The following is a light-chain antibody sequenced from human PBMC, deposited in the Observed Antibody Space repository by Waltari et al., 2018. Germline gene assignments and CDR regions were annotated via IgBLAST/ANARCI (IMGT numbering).Light chain of an antibody. Sequence: ITCRASQSISNYLNWYQQKPGKAPKLLIYAASSLQSGVPSRFSGSGSGTDFTLTVSSLQPEDCVIYYCQQSYSPPFTFGPGTKVDIK. CDR2: AAS. CDR1: QSISNY. CDR3: QQSYSPPFT. J-gene: IGKJ3*01. V-gene: IGKV1-39*01.